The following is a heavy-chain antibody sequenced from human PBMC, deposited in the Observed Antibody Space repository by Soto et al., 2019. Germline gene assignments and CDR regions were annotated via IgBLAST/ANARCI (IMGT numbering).Heavy chain of an antibody. J-gene: IGHJ4*02. D-gene: IGHD5-12*01. V-gene: IGHV3-30-3*01. CDR2: ISYDGSNK. CDR3: ARDGVEMATINYFDY. CDR1: GFTFSSYA. Sequence: PGGSLRLSCAASGFTFSSYAMHWVRQAPGKGLEWVAVISYDGSNKYYADSVKGRFTISRDNSKNTLYLQMNSLRAEDTAVYYCARDGVEMATINYFDYWGQGTLVTVSS.